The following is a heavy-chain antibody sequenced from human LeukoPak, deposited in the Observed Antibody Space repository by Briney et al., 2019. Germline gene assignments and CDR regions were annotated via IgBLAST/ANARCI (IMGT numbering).Heavy chain of an antibody. V-gene: IGHV3-48*01. CDR1: RFTFTDYS. CDR2: ISGGGSTI. D-gene: IGHD1/OR15-1a*01. Sequence: PGGSLRLSCVASRFTFTDYSMNWVRQAPGKGLEWVSYISGGGSTIYYGDSVRGRFTISRDNAKNSLYLQMNSLRAEDTAVYYCARDDTGTSYTYYGMDAWGQGTTVTVSS. J-gene: IGHJ6*02. CDR3: ARDDTGTSYTYYGMDA.